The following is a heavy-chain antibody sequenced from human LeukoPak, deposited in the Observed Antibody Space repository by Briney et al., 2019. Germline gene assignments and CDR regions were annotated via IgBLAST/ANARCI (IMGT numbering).Heavy chain of an antibody. CDR1: GFTFSSYA. D-gene: IGHD2-21*02. CDR2: ISGSGGST. Sequence: GGSLRLSCAASGFTFSSYAMSWVRQAPGKGLEWVSAISGSGGSTYYADSVKCRFTISRDNSKNTLYLQMNSLRAEDTAVYYCAKDENIVVVTAVWGQGTLVTVSS. CDR3: AKDENIVVVTAV. J-gene: IGHJ4*02. V-gene: IGHV3-23*01.